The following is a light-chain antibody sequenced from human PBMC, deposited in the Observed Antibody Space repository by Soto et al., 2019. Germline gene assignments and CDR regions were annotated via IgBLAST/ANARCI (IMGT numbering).Light chain of an antibody. J-gene: IGKJ2*01. CDR2: WAS. CDR3: QQYLNTPYT. Sequence: DIVMTQSPDSLAVSLGERATINCKSSQSVLYSSNNKNYLAWYQQKPRQPPKLLIYWASTRESGVPDRFSGSGSGTDFPLTISSLQAEDMAVYYCQQYLNTPYTFGQGTKLEIK. CDR1: QSVLYSSNNKNY. V-gene: IGKV4-1*01.